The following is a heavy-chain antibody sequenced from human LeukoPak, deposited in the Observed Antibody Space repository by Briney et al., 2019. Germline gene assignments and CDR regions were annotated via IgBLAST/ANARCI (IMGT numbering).Heavy chain of an antibody. J-gene: IGHJ5*02. Sequence: SETLSLTCTVSGASISSHYWSWIRQPPGKGLEWIGYIYYSGSTNYNPSLKSRVTISVDTSKNQFSLKLSSVTAADTAVYYCARDTRGNYGLNWFDPWGQGTLVTVSS. D-gene: IGHD3-16*01. V-gene: IGHV4-59*11. CDR1: GASISSHY. CDR3: ARDTRGNYGLNWFDP. CDR2: IYYSGST.